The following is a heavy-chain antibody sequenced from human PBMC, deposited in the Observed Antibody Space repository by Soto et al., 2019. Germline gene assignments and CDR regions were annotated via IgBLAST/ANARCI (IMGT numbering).Heavy chain of an antibody. D-gene: IGHD2-21*02. CDR2: IYYTGST. Sequence: SETLSLTCTVSGGSISSYYWSWIRQPPGKRLEWIGYIYYTGSTNYNPSFKSRVTISVDTSKNQFSLKLNSVTAADTAVYYCARDLWGYCGTDCYPLDVWGQGTTVTVSS. J-gene: IGHJ6*02. CDR1: GGSISSYY. V-gene: IGHV4-59*01. CDR3: ARDLWGYCGTDCYPLDV.